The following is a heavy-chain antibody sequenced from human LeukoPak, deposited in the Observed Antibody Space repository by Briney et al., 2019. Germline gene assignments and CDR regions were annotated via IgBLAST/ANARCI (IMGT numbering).Heavy chain of an antibody. CDR3: AACESDGSRWQFDQ. CDR2: IHYSGSA. CDR1: GGALSSFY. Sequence: SETLSLTCTVSGGALSSFYLSWVRQPPGKGLECIAYIHYSGSAGYNPSLRSRVTISFDKSKNQLSLKLRSVTAADTAVYYCAACESDGSRWQFDQWGQGTLVPVSS. D-gene: IGHD6-13*01. V-gene: IGHV4-59*08. J-gene: IGHJ4*02.